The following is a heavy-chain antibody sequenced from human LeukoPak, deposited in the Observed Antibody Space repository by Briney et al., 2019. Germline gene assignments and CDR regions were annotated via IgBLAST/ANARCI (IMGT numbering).Heavy chain of an antibody. J-gene: IGHJ4*02. CDR2: INHSGNT. D-gene: IGHD6-19*01. CDR1: GESFSGYF. CDR3: AVVVPTPRKYNTGWSIDF. V-gene: IGHV4-34*01. Sequence: SETLSLTCAVNGESFSGYFWSCIRLPPGKGLEWIGEINHSGNTNYNPSLKRRVTISIDTSQNHFSLKLSSVTAADTAVYYCAVVVPTPRKYNTGWSIDFWGQGTLVTVSS.